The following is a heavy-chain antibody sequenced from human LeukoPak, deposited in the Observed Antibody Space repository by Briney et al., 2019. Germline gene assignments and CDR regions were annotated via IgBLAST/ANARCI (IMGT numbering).Heavy chain of an antibody. CDR2: ISSSTTM. V-gene: IGHV3-69-1*01. J-gene: IGHJ6*02. D-gene: IGHD3-10*01. CDR1: GFTFSSYP. Sequence: GGSLRLSCAASGFTFSSYPMNWVRQAPGKGLEWLSYISSSTTMYYADSVKGRFTISRDNAKNSLFLQMDSLRAEDTAVYYCVRVRKLWLGTYYGMDVWGQGTTVTVSS. CDR3: VRVRKLWLGTYYGMDV.